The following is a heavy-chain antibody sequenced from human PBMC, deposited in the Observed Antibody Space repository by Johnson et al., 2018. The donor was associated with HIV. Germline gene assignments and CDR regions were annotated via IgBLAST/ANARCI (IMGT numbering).Heavy chain of an antibody. CDR2: ISSDRSNK. CDR1: RFTFTNYA. V-gene: IGHV3-30*04. D-gene: IGHD2-15*01. CDR3: ARPAIVGRPAGAYDI. J-gene: IGHJ3*02. Sequence: QVQLVESGGGVVQPGRSLRLSCAASRFTFTNYAMHWVRQAPGKGLEWVAVISSDRSNKYYADSVKGRFIISRDNSKKTLYLQMNSLTTDDTAVYYCARPAIVGRPAGAYDIWGQGTMVTVSS.